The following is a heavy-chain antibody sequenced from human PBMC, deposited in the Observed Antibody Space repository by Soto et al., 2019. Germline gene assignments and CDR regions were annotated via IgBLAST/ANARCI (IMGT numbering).Heavy chain of an antibody. CDR3: ARDLGQLDRIGTPVLNPNYYYYGMDV. CDR1: GYTFTGYY. D-gene: IGHD1-1*01. V-gene: IGHV1-2*04. CDR2: INPNSGGT. Sequence: ASVKVSCKASGYTFTGYYMHWVRQAPGQGLEWMGWINPNSGGTNYAQKFQGWVTMTRDTSISTAYMELSRLRSDDTAVYYCARDLGQLDRIGTPVLNPNYYYYGMDVWGQGTTVTVSS. J-gene: IGHJ6*02.